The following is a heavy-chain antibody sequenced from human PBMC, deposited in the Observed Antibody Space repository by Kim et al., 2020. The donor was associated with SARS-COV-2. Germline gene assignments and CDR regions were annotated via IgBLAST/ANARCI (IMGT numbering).Heavy chain of an antibody. CDR2: IWYDGSNK. CDR1: GFTFSSYG. Sequence: GGSLRLSCAASGFTFSSYGMHWVRQAPGKGLEWVAVIWYDGSNKYYADSVKGRFTISRDNSKNTLYLQMNSLRAEDTAVYYCARGRDYEFWSGYYTAFDYWGQGTLVTVSS. D-gene: IGHD3-3*01. CDR3: ARGRDYEFWSGYYTAFDY. J-gene: IGHJ4*02. V-gene: IGHV3-33*01.